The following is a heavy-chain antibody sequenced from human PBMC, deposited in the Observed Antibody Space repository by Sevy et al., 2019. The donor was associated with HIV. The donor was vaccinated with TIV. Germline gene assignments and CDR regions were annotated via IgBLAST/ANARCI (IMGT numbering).Heavy chain of an antibody. CDR1: GFTFSDYY. V-gene: IGHV3-11*06. J-gene: IGHJ4*02. D-gene: IGHD5-18*01. CDR3: ARVRYNYGQHYFDY. CDR2: ISTSSNYI. Sequence: GGSLRLSCTASGFTFSDYYMSWIRQAPGKGLEWVSDISTSSNYINYADSVKGRFTISRHNAKNSLYLQMNSLRAEDTAVYFCARVRYNYGQHYFDYWGPGTLVTVSS.